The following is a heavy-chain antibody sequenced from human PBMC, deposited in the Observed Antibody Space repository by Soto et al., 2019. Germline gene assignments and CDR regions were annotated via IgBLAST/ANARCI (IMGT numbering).Heavy chain of an antibody. CDR2: INDSGST. V-gene: IGHV4-34*01. J-gene: IGHJ4*02. Sequence: SETLSLTCAVSGGSFRGYFWSWIRQSPDKGLEWIGEINDSGSTYYNPSFKSRLTISVDTSNSQISLRLTAVTAADSAVYYCRGGDFWGQGTRVTVSS. CDR1: GGSFRGYF. D-gene: IGHD3-10*01. CDR3: RGGDF.